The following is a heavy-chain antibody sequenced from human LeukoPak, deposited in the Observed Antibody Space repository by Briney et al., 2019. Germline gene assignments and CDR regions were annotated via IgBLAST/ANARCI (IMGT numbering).Heavy chain of an antibody. Sequence: SETLSLTCAVSGGSISSGGYSWSWIRQPPGKGLEWIGCIYHSGSTYYNPSLKSRVTISVDRSKNQFSLKLSSVTAADTAVYYCARDRNYGDAFDIWGQGTMVTVSS. D-gene: IGHD1-7*01. CDR2: IYHSGST. CDR3: ARDRNYGDAFDI. V-gene: IGHV4-30-2*01. CDR1: GGSISSGGYS. J-gene: IGHJ3*02.